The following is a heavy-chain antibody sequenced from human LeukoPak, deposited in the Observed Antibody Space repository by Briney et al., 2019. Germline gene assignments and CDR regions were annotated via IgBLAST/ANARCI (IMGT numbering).Heavy chain of an antibody. V-gene: IGHV4-59*01. CDR1: GGSISSYY. D-gene: IGHD4-23*01. Sequence: SETLSLTCTVSGGSISSYYWSWIRQPPGKGLEWIGYIYYSGSTNYNPSLKSRVTISVDTSKNQFSLKLSSVTAADTAVYYCARDRIGGRFDPWGQGTLVTVSS. CDR2: IYYSGST. J-gene: IGHJ5*02. CDR3: ARDRIGGRFDP.